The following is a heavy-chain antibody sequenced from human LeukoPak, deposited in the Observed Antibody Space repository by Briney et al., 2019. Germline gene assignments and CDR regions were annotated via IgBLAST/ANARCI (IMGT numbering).Heavy chain of an antibody. J-gene: IGHJ3*02. Sequence: GGSLRLSCAASGFTFSSYAMHWVRRAPGKGLEWVAVISYDGSNKYYADSVKGRFTISRDNSKNTLYLQMNSLRAEDTAVYYCARDGYYYDSSGYSLLDAFDIWGQGTMVTVSS. CDR3: ARDGYYYDSSGYSLLDAFDI. V-gene: IGHV3-30-3*01. D-gene: IGHD3-22*01. CDR1: GFTFSSYA. CDR2: ISYDGSNK.